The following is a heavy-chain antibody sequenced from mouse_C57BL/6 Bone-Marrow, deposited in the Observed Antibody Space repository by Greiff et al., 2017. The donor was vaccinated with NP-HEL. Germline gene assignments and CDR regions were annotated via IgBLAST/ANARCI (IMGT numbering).Heavy chain of an antibody. CDR3: ASPYDYDVAWFAY. D-gene: IGHD2-4*01. J-gene: IGHJ3*01. CDR2: ISSGGSYT. CDR1: GFTFSSYG. V-gene: IGHV5-6*01. Sequence: EVQRVESGGDLVKPGGSLKLSCAASGFTFSSYGMSWVRQTPDKRLEWVATISSGGSYTYYPDSVQGRVTISRDNAMNTLYLQMSSLKSEDTAMYYCASPYDYDVAWFAYWGQGTLVTVSA.